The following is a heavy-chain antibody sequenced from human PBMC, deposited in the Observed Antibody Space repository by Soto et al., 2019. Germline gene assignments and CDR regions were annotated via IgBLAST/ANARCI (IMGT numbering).Heavy chain of an antibody. CDR2: VNSDGSGT. CDR1: GYVFSSYW. V-gene: IGHV3-74*01. J-gene: IGHJ2*01. Sequence: EVKLVESGGGLVQPGGSLRLSCAASGYVFSSYWMHWVRQAPGKGLVWVSRVNSDGSGTTYADSVNGRFTISRDNAKNTLYLQMNGLIFEDTAVYYCARGVQGSLDFDLWGRGTLVTVSS. CDR3: ARGVQGSLDFDL.